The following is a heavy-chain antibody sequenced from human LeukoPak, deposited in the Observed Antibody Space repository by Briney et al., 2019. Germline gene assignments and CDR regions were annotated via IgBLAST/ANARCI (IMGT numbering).Heavy chain of an antibody. CDR2: ISYDGSNK. D-gene: IGHD1-26*01. Sequence: PGGSLRLSCAASGFIFSSYAMHWVRQAPGKGLEWVAVISYDGSNKYYADSVKGRFTISRDNSRNTLYLQMNSLRAEDTAVYYCAREGVGNVGAFDIWGQGTMVTVSS. J-gene: IGHJ3*02. CDR3: AREGVGNVGAFDI. CDR1: GFIFSSYA. V-gene: IGHV3-30*04.